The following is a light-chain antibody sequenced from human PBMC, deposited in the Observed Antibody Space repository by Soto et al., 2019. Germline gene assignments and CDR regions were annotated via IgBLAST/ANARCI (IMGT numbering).Light chain of an antibody. CDR2: GAS. J-gene: IGKJ5*01. Sequence: EIVLTQSPGTLSLSPGERATLSCRASQGVASRYLAWYQQKPGQAPRLLIYGASTRATGIPARFSGSGLGTDFTLTSSRLEPEDFAVYYCQQYGSSPIAFGQGTRLEIK. CDR1: QGVASRY. CDR3: QQYGSSPIA. V-gene: IGKV3-20*01.